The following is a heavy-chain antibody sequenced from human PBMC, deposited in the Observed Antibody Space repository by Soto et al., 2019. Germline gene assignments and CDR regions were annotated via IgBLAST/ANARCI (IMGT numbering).Heavy chain of an antibody. CDR2: IYWDDDK. D-gene: IGHD4-17*01. Sequence: SGPTLVKPTQTLTLTCTFSGFSLSTSGVGVGWIRQPPGKALEWLALIYWDDDKRYSPSLKSRLTITKDTSKNQVVLTMTNMDPVDTATYYCAHSGSLALSRLRRYYFDYWGQGTLVTVSS. CDR1: GFSLSTSGVG. CDR3: AHSGSLALSRLRRYYFDY. V-gene: IGHV2-5*02. J-gene: IGHJ4*02.